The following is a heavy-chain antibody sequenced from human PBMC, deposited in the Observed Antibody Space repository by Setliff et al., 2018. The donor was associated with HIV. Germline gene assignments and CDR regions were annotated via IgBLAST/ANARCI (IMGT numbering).Heavy chain of an antibody. J-gene: IGHJ6*03. CDR3: GNQAVVPADMDYYYYIDV. V-gene: IGHV4-39*01. Sequence: SETLSLTCTVSGGSITTSTFYWGWIRRPPGKGLEWIGSIYYSGGTYYNPSLKSRVTISVDTSKNQFSLKLSSVTAADTAVYYCGNQAVVPADMDYYYYIDVWGKGTTVTVSS. CDR1: GGSITTSTFY. D-gene: IGHD2-2*01. CDR2: IYYSGGT.